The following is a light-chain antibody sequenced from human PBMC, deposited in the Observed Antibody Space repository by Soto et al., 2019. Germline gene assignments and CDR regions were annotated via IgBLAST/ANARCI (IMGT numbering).Light chain of an antibody. CDR3: SSYAGSNNFVV. V-gene: IGLV2-8*01. CDR1: SSYVGGYNY. CDR2: EVS. J-gene: IGLJ2*01. Sequence: QSVLTQPPSASGSPGQSVTISCTGTSSYVGGYNYVSWYQHHPGKSPKLMIYEVSKRPSGVPDRFSGSKSGNTASLTVSGLPAEDEADYYCSSYAGSNNFVVFGGGTKLTVL.